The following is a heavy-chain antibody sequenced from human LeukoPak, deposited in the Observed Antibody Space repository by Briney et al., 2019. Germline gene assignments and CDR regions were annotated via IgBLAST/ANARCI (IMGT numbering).Heavy chain of an antibody. CDR3: ARGGTAMDDYYFDY. D-gene: IGHD5-18*01. CDR1: GGTFSSYT. J-gene: IGHJ4*02. CDR2: MNPNSGNT. Sequence: ASVTVSCKASGGTFSSYTINWVRQATGQGLEWMGWMNPNSGNTGYAQKFQGRVTMTRNTYISTAYMELSSLRSEDTAVYYCARGGTAMDDYYFDYWGQGTLVTVSS. V-gene: IGHV1-8*02.